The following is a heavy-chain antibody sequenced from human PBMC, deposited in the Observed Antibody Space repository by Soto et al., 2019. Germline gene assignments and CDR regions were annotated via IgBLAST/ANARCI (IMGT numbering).Heavy chain of an antibody. CDR1: GFTFFNYA. J-gene: IGHJ4*02. CDR2: ITGPAGST. CDR3: ASDERIAVAGTDN. Sequence: EVQLLESGGGLVQPGGSLRLSCAASGFTFFNYAMTWVRQAAGKGLEWVSSITGPAGSTYYADSVKGRFTISRDNSKNTLYMQMNSQRAADTDLYYCASDERIAVAGTDNWGQGTLVTVSS. V-gene: IGHV3-23*01. D-gene: IGHD6-19*01.